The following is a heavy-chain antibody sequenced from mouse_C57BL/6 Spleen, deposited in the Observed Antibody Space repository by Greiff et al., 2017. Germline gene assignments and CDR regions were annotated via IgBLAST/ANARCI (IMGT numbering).Heavy chain of an antibody. CDR2: IYPGSGNT. CDR1: GYNFTSYY. CDR3: AREGGDWFAD. V-gene: IGHV1-66*01. Sequence: VKLVESGPELGKPGASVKISCKASGYNFTSYYIHWVKQRPGQGLEWIGWIYPGSGNTKYNEKFKGKATLPADTSSSTAYMQLSSLTSEDSAVYYCAREGGDWFADWGQGTLVTVSA. J-gene: IGHJ3*01.